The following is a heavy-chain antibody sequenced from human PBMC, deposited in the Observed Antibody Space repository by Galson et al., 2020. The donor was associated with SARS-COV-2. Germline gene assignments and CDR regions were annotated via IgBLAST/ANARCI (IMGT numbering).Heavy chain of an antibody. J-gene: IGHJ6*03. Sequence: GGSLRLSCAASGFTFSSYWMSWVRQAPGKGLEWVANIKQDGSEKYYVDSVKGRFTISRDNANNSLYLQMNSLRAEDTAVYYCARGGPIAAAGVYYYYYMDVWGKGTTVTVSS. CDR3: ARGGPIAAAGVYYYYYMDV. D-gene: IGHD6-13*01. V-gene: IGHV3-7*01. CDR1: GFTFSSYW. CDR2: IKQDGSEK.